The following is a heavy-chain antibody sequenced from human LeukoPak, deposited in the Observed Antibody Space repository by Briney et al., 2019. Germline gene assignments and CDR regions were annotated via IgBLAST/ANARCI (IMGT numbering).Heavy chain of an antibody. CDR2: ISGSGGST. J-gene: IGHJ4*02. CDR3: AKERGYGYNHIDY. CDR1: GFPFSSYA. V-gene: IGHV3-23*01. Sequence: GGSLRLSGEASGFPFSSYAMNWVRQAPGKGLEWVSTISGSGGSTYYADSVKGRFTISRDKSKNTVYLQMNSLRAEDTAVYYCAKERGYGYNHIDYWGQGTLVTVSS. D-gene: IGHD5-24*01.